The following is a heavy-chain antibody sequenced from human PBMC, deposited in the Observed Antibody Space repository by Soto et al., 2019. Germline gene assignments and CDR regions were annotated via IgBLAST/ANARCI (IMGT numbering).Heavy chain of an antibody. CDR1: GFTFSSYA. CDR3: AKVFMYSSSWYDY. CDR2: ISGSGGST. Sequence: PGGSLRLSCAASGFTFSSYAMSWVRHAPGKGLEWVSAISGSGGSTYYADSVKGRFTISRDNSKNTLYLQMNSLRAEDTAVYYCAKVFMYSSSWYDYWGQGTLVTVSS. V-gene: IGHV3-23*01. D-gene: IGHD6-13*01. J-gene: IGHJ4*02.